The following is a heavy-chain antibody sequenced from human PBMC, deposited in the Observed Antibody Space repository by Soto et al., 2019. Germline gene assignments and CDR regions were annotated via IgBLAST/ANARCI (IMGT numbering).Heavy chain of an antibody. CDR2: MNPNNGNT. CDR1: GYTFTSYD. CDR3: ARGLHLGELLWFDY. Sequence: ASVKVSCKASGYTFTSYDINWVRQATGQGLEWMGWMNPNNGNTNYAQKLQGRVTMTTDTSTSTAYMELRSLRSDDTAVYYCARGLHLGELLWFDYWGQGTLVTVSS. V-gene: IGHV1-18*01. J-gene: IGHJ4*02. D-gene: IGHD3-16*01.